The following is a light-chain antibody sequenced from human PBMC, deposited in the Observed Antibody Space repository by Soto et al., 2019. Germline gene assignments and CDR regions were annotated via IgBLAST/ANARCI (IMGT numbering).Light chain of an antibody. CDR3: SSLAADNNNHYV. J-gene: IGLJ1*01. Sequence: QSALTQPPSASGSPGQSVTISCTGTSSDVGRYNFVSWYQQHPGKAPKLMIFEVTKRPSGVPDRFSGSKSGNTASLTVSGLQAEDEADYYSSSLAADNNNHYVSVTGTKVTVL. V-gene: IGLV2-8*01. CDR2: EVT. CDR1: SSDVGRYNF.